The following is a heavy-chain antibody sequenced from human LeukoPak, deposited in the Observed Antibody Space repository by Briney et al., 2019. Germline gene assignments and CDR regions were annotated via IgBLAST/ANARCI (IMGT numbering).Heavy chain of an antibody. CDR1: GGSISSYY. V-gene: IGHV4-59*01. CDR3: AREREYSSSIDP. Sequence: TSETLSLTCTVSGGSISSYYWSWIRQPPEKGLEWIGYIYYRGSTNYNPSLKSRVTISVDTSKNQFSLKLSSVTAADTAVYYCAREREYSSSIDPWGQGTLVTVSS. J-gene: IGHJ5*02. D-gene: IGHD6-13*01. CDR2: IYYRGST.